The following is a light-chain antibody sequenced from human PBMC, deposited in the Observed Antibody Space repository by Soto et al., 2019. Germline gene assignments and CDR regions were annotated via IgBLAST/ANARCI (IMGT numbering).Light chain of an antibody. V-gene: IGKV3-20*01. CDR2: GVS. CDR1: QSISSSY. Sequence: EIVLTQSPGTLSLSPGERATLSCRASQSISSSYLAWFQQKPGQAPRLLIYGVSSRATGIPDRFSGSGSGTDFTLTISRLEPEDFVMYYCQQYDTPPVTFGQGTKLEIK. J-gene: IGKJ2*01. CDR3: QQYDTPPVT.